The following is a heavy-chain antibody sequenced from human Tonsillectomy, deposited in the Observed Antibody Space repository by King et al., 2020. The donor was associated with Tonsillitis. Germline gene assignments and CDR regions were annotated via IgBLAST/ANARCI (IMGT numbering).Heavy chain of an antibody. J-gene: IGHJ4*02. CDR2: ISAYNGNT. CDR1: GYTFTSYG. CDR3: AGVGPYDSSGYYYYFDY. Sequence: QLVQSGAEVKKPGASVKVSCKASGYTFTSYGISWVRQAPGQGLEWMGWISAYNGNTNYAQKLQGRVTMTTDTSTSTAYMELRSLSSDDTALYYCAGVGPYDSSGYYYYFDYWGQGTLVTVSS. V-gene: IGHV1-18*01. D-gene: IGHD3-22*01.